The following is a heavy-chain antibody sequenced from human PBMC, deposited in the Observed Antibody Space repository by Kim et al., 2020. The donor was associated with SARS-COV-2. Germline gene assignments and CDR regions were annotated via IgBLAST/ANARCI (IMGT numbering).Heavy chain of an antibody. CDR1: GYTFTSYG. D-gene: IGHD3-3*01. J-gene: IGHJ6*02. V-gene: IGHV1-18*01. CDR2: ISAYNGNT. CDR3: AREKYYDFWSGYYTYYGMDV. Sequence: ASVKVSCKVSGYTFTSYGISWVRQAPGQGLEWMGWISAYNGNTNYAQKLQGRVTMTTDTSTSTAYMELRSLRSDDTAVYYCAREKYYDFWSGYYTYYGMDVWGQGTTVTVSS.